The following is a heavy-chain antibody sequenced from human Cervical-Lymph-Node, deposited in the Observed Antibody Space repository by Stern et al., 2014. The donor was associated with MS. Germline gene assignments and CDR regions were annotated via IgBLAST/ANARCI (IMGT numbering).Heavy chain of an antibody. J-gene: IGHJ5*02. CDR1: GFTFSSYW. V-gene: IGHV3-7*01. CDR3: ARGSDT. Sequence: EVQLVESGGGLVQPGGSLRLSCAASGFTFSSYWMNWVRQAPGKGLEWVANIKEDGIDTYYVDSVKGRFTISRDNAKNSLYLQMNSLRAEDTAVYYCARGSDTWGQGTLVTVSS. D-gene: IGHD2-15*01. CDR2: IKEDGIDT.